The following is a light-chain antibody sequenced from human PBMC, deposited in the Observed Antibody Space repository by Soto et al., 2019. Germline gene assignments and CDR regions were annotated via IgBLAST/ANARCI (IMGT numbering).Light chain of an antibody. CDR2: RAS. CDR1: QSVSSSY. Sequence: EIVLTQSPGTLSLSPGERATLSCRASQSVSSSYLAWYQRKPGQAPKVLIYRASSRATGIPDRFSGSGSGTDFTLTISRLEPEDFAVYYCQQYGSSPLTFGGGTKVDIK. CDR3: QQYGSSPLT. V-gene: IGKV3-20*01. J-gene: IGKJ4*01.